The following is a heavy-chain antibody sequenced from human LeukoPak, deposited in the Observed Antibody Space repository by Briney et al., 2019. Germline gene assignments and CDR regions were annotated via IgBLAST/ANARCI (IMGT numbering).Heavy chain of an antibody. CDR3: ARESPNGDYDDY. CDR2: ISAYNGNT. D-gene: IGHD4-17*01. V-gene: IGHV1-18*01. J-gene: IGHJ4*02. CDR1: GYTFTSYG. Sequence: ASVKVSCKASGYTFTSYGISWVRHAPGQGLEWMGWISAYNGNTNYAQKLQGRVTMTTDTSTSTAYMELRSLRSDDTAVYYCARESPNGDYDDYWGQGTLVTVSS.